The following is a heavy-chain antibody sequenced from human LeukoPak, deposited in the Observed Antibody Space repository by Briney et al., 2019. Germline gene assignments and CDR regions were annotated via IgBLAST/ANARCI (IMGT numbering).Heavy chain of an antibody. V-gene: IGHV3-23*01. CDR1: GFTFSSYA. J-gene: IGHJ4*02. Sequence: PGGSLRLSCAASGFTFSSYAMSWVRQAPGKGLEWVSAISGSGGSTYYADSVKGRFTISRDNSKNTLYLQMNSLSAEDTAVYYCAKETYSSGWYPYFDYWGQGTLVNVSS. CDR2: ISGSGGST. D-gene: IGHD6-19*01. CDR3: AKETYSSGWYPYFDY.